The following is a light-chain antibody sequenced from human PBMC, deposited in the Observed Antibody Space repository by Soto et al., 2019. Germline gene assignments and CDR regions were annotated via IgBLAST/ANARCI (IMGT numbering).Light chain of an antibody. CDR2: GAS. Sequence: EIVMTQSPATLSVSPGERGTLSCRASQSINSNLAWYQQKPGQAPRLVIYGASTRATGIPARFSGGGSGTEFTLTISSLQSEDFAVYYCQQYNSWPPITFGQGTRLEIK. V-gene: IGKV3-15*01. CDR1: QSINSN. J-gene: IGKJ5*01. CDR3: QQYNSWPPIT.